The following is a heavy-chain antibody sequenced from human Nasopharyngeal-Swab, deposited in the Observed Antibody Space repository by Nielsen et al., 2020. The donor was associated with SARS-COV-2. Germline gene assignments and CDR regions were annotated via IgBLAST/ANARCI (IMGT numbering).Heavy chain of an antibody. V-gene: IGHV4-61*02. CDR2: IYTSGST. CDR1: GGSISSGSYY. D-gene: IGHD6-19*01. Sequence: SETLSLTCTVSGGSISSGSYYWSWIRQPAGKGLEWIGRIYTSGSTNYNPSLKSRVTISVDTSKNQFSLKLSSVTAADTAVYYCARSYSSGWGFFDYWGQGTLVTVSS. J-gene: IGHJ4*02. CDR3: ARSYSSGWGFFDY.